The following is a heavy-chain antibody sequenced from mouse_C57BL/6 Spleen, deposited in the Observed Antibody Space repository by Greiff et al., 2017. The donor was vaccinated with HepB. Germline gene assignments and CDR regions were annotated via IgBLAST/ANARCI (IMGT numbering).Heavy chain of an antibody. CDR1: GYTLTSYW. Sequence: QVQLQQPGAELVKPGASVTLSCKASGYTLTSYWMHWVKQRPGQGLEWIGIIYPNSGSTNYTENFDRKDRQTVDKSSSTAYMELSSLTSEASAVYYCARGFDTTRGYWGQGTTLTVSS. J-gene: IGHJ2*01. CDR2: IYPNSGST. D-gene: IGHD1-1*01. V-gene: IGHV1-64*01. CDR3: ARGFDTTRGY.